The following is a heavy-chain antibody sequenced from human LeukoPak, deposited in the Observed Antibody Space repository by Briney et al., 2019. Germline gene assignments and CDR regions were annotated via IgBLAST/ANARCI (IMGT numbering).Heavy chain of an antibody. J-gene: IGHJ4*02. Sequence: GESLQISCKGSGSRFTGYWIGWVRPLPGKGLEWMGIIYPGDSDTRYSPSFQGQVTISADKSISTAYLQWSSLKASDTAMYYCLSGNPGVYWGQGTLVTVSS. CDR3: LSGNPGVY. CDR2: IYPGDSDT. V-gene: IGHV5-51*01. CDR1: GSRFTGYW. D-gene: IGHD4-23*01.